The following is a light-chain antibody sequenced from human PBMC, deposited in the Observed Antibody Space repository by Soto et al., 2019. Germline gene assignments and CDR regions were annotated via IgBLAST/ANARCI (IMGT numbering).Light chain of an antibody. CDR1: SSDVGGYNY. Sequence: QSVLTQPRSVSGSPGQSVTISCTGTSSDVGGYNYVSWYQQHPGKAPKLMIYDVSKRPSGVPDRFSGSKSGNTASLTISGLQAEDEADYYCCSYAGSYTLGVFGGGTKLIVL. V-gene: IGLV2-11*01. CDR2: DVS. J-gene: IGLJ2*01. CDR3: CSYAGSYTLGV.